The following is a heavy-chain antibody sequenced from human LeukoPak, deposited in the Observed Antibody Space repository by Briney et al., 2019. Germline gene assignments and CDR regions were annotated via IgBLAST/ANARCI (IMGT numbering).Heavy chain of an antibody. CDR1: GGSISSSSYY. CDR2: IYYSGST. CDR3: ARHPLAVAGKPRHIDY. V-gene: IGHV4-39*01. Sequence: SETLSLTCTVSGGSISSSSYYWGWIRQPPGKGLEWIVSIYYSGSTYYNPSLKSRVTISVDTSKNQFSLKLSSVTAADTAVYYCARHPLAVAGKPRHIDYWGQGTLVTVSS. J-gene: IGHJ4*02. D-gene: IGHD6-19*01.